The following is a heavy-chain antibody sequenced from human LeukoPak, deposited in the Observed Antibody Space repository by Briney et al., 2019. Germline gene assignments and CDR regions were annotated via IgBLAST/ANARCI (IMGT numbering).Heavy chain of an antibody. D-gene: IGHD3-22*01. J-gene: IGHJ4*02. Sequence: SETLSLTCTVSGGFINNYYWSWIRQSPGKGLEWIGYIFHTGSTDYNPSLKSRVTISVDTSKNQFSLKLSSVTAADTAVYYCARRSDDTSGYCPYWGQGTLVTVSS. V-gene: IGHV4-59*08. CDR2: IFHTGST. CDR1: GGFINNYY. CDR3: ARRSDDTSGYCPY.